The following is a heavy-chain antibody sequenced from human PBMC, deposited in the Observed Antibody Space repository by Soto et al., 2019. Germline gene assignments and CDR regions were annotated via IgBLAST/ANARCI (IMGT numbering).Heavy chain of an antibody. J-gene: IGHJ4*02. D-gene: IGHD6-6*01. CDR3: ANGPEQRVHGVFDY. V-gene: IGHV3-23*01. Sequence: EVQLLESGGGLVQPGGSLRLSCAASGFTLGTYVMGWVRQAPGKGLEWVSGIDSGGGGTYYADSVKGRFTIARDNSKHTLSLKMSGLRAEDTDEFYCANGPEQRVHGVFDYWGQGTLVNVS. CDR1: GFTLGTYV. CDR2: IDSGGGGT.